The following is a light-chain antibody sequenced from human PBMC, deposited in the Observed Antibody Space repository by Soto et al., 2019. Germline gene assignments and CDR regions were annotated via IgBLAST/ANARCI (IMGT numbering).Light chain of an antibody. CDR3: QQLKTFPLT. Sequence: IQLTQSPSSLSASVGDRVTITCRASQGISSYLAWYQQRSGRAPKLLIFAASTLHSGVPSRFSGSGSGTDFTLTISSLQPEDFATYYCQQLKTFPLTFGGGTKVDIK. CDR2: AAS. CDR1: QGISSY. V-gene: IGKV1-9*01. J-gene: IGKJ4*01.